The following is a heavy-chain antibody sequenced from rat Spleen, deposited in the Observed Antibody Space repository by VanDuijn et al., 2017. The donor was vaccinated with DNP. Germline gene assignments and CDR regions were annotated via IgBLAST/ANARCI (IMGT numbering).Heavy chain of an antibody. CDR1: GFTFSDYY. D-gene: IGHD2-1*01. CDR2: IGSPAYAP. CDR3: ARHGEVPTRYAMDA. V-gene: IGHV5S11*01. J-gene: IGHJ4*01. Sequence: EVQLVESGGDLVQPGRSLKLFCAASGFTFSDYYMAWFRQAPAKGLEWVAYIGSPAYAPYYADSVKGRFTISRDNAKSTLYLQMDSLRSEETATYYCARHGEVPTRYAMDAWGQGTSVTVSS.